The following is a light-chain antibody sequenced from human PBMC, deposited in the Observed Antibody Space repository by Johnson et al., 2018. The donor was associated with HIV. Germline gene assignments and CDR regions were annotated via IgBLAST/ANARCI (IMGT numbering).Light chain of an antibody. V-gene: IGLV1-51*01. J-gene: IGLJ1*01. CDR1: SSNIGNNY. Sequence: QSVLTQPPSVSAAPGQKVTISCSGSSSNIGNNYVSWYQQLPGTAPKLLIYDNNKRPSGIPDLFSGSKSGTSATLGITGLQTGDEADYYFGTWDSSLSASYVFGTGTKVTVL. CDR3: GTWDSSLSASYV. CDR2: DNN.